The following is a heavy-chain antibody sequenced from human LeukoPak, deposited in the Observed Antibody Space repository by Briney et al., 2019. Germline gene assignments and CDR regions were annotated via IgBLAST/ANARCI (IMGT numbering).Heavy chain of an antibody. J-gene: IGHJ5*02. CDR3: ARGGSSGWRNWFDP. V-gene: IGHV3-30*07. CDR2: VSYDGSGE. Sequence: GGSLRLSCAASGFIFRSYPMHWVRQAPGKGLEWVAVVSYDGSGENYADSVNGRFTISRDNSKNTLYLQMNSLRAEDTAVYYCARGGSSGWRNWFDPWGQGTLVTVSS. CDR1: GFIFRSYP. D-gene: IGHD6-19*01.